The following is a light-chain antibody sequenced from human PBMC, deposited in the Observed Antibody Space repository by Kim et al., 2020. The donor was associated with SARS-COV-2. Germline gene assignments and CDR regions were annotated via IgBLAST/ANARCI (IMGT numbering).Light chain of an antibody. CDR2: EVS. J-gene: IGLJ3*02. CDR3: SSYAGSNNLV. V-gene: IGLV2-8*01. CDR1: SSDVGGYNY. Sequence: QSVPISCTGTSSDVGGYNYVSWYQQYPGKAPKLMIYEVSRRPSGVPDRFSGSKSGNTASLTVSGLQAEDEADYYCSSYAGSNNLVFGGGTKVTVL.